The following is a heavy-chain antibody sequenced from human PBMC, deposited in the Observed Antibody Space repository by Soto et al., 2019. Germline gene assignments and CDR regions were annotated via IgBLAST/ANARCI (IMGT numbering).Heavy chain of an antibody. D-gene: IGHD3-3*01. CDR1: GFTFSCYA. V-gene: IGHV3-23*01. J-gene: IGHJ4*02. CDR3: AKAYYDFWSGYNYPFDY. Sequence: GGSLRLSCAASGFTFSCYAMSWVRQAPGKGLEWVSAISGSGGSTYYADSVKGRFTISRDNSKNTLYLQMNSLRAEDTAVYYCAKAYYDFWSGYNYPFDYWGQGTLVTVSS. CDR2: ISGSGGST.